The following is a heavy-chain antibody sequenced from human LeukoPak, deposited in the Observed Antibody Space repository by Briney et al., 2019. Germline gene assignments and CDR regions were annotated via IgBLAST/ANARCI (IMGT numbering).Heavy chain of an antibody. D-gene: IGHD2-15*01. CDR2: ISHSGST. CDR1: NGSFSAYY. Sequence: PSETLSLTCAVSNGSFSAYYWSWIRQSPGKGLQWIGEISHSGSTTYNPSLKLRVSISLDTSKNQFSLRLSSVSAADTAVYFCARRYCSGGSCYMRGYYGMDVWATGTTVIVSS. V-gene: IGHV4-34*01. CDR3: ARRYCSGGSCYMRGYYGMDV. J-gene: IGHJ6*04.